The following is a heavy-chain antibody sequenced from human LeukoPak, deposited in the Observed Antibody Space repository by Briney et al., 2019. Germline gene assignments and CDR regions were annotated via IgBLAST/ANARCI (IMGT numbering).Heavy chain of an antibody. CDR2: ISGSDGAT. Sequence: GGSLRLSCVGSGFTFSAYGMSWVRQAPGKGLESVSSISGSDGATSYADSVKGRFTISRDNSKNTLYLQMNSLRAEDTAVYYCAKDIRGIVPVPRAYQFDSWGQGTLVTVSS. J-gene: IGHJ4*02. CDR1: GFTFSAYG. V-gene: IGHV3-23*01. D-gene: IGHD2-8*02. CDR3: AKDIRGIVPVPRAYQFDS.